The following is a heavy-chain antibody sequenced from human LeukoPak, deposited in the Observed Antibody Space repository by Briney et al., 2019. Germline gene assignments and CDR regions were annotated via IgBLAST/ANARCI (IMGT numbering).Heavy chain of an antibody. Sequence: PSQTLSLTCAVSGGSISSGGYSWSWIRQPPGKGLEWIGYIHQSGSTYYNPSLKSRVTISVDRSKNQFSLKLSSVTAADTAVYYCARAPVTMIVVVTQFDIWGQGTMVTVSS. J-gene: IGHJ3*02. CDR2: IHQSGST. V-gene: IGHV4-30-2*01. CDR3: ARAPVTMIVVVTQFDI. CDR1: GGSISSGGYS. D-gene: IGHD3-22*01.